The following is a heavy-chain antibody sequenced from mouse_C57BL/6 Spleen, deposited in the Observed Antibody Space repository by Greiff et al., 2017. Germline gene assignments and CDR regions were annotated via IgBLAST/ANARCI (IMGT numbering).Heavy chain of an antibody. CDR2: IDPSDSYT. CDR3: ARRILGGYFDY. Sequence: QVQLQQPGAELVMPGASVKLSCKASGYTFTSYWMHWVKQRPGQGLEWIGEIDPSDSYTNYNQKFKGKSTLTVDKSSSTAYMQLSSLTSEDSAVYYCARRILGGYFDYWGQGTTLTVAS. J-gene: IGHJ2*01. CDR1: GYTFTSYW. V-gene: IGHV1-69*01.